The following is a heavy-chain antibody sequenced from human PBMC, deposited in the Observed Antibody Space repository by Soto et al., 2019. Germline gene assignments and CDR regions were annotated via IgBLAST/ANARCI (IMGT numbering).Heavy chain of an antibody. CDR3: AHKGGGDRILDY. J-gene: IGHJ4*02. Sequence: QITLKESGPTLVKPTQTLTLTCTFSGFSLSTSGVGVGWIRQPPGKALEWVALIYWDDAKEYSPSLKSRLTTPKDTSKNPGALTMTNMDPVDTATYYCAHKGGGDRILDYWGQGTLVTVSS. CDR2: IYWDDAK. CDR1: GFSLSTSGVG. V-gene: IGHV2-5*02. D-gene: IGHD3-16*01.